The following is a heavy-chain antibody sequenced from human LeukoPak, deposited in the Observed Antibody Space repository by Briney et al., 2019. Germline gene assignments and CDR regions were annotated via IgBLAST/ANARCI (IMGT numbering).Heavy chain of an antibody. CDR3: ARVDCSGGSCYPAWDAFDI. CDR2: ISSSGSTI. Sequence: PGGSLRLSCAASGFTFSDYYMSWIRQASGKGLEWVSYISSSGSTIYYADSVKGRFTISRDNAKNSLYLQMNSLRAEDTAVYYCARVDCSGGSCYPAWDAFDIWGQGTMVTVSS. J-gene: IGHJ3*02. D-gene: IGHD2-15*01. V-gene: IGHV3-11*04. CDR1: GFTFSDYY.